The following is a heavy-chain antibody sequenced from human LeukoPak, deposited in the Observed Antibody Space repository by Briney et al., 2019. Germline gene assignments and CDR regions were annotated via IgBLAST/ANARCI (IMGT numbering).Heavy chain of an antibody. V-gene: IGHV1-69*04. CDR1: GGTFSSYA. Sequence: SVKVSCKASGGTFSSYAISWVRQAPGQGLEWMGRIIPIFGIANYAQKFQGRVTITADKSTSTAHMELSSLRSEDTAVYYCAREVGEVVVVPAAISVAFDIWGQGTMVTVSS. D-gene: IGHD2-2*01. CDR2: IIPIFGIA. J-gene: IGHJ3*02. CDR3: AREVGEVVVVPAAISVAFDI.